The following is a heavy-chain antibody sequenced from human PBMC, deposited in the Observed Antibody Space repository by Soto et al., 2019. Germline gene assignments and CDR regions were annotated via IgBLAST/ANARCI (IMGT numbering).Heavy chain of an antibody. CDR2: INEDVTRT. J-gene: IGHJ3*01. Sequence: EVQLVESGGELVQPGGSLRLSCVGAEFTFSTYWMHWVRQAPGRGLVWVSRINEDVTRTVYADSLKGRFTISRDDATNTLYLQLNSLRAEDTAVYDCAREDSNLDAFHVWGPGTMVTVSS. CDR1: EFTFSTYW. V-gene: IGHV3-74*01. CDR3: AREDSNLDAFHV. D-gene: IGHD4-4*01.